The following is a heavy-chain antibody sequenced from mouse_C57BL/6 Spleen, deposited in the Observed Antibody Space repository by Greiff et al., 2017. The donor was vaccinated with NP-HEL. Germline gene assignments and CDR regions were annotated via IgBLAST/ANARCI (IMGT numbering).Heavy chain of an antibody. Sequence: QLQQSGPELVKPGASVKISCKASGYAFSSSWMNWVKQRPGKGLEWIGRIYPGDGDTNYNGKFKGKATLTADKSSSTAYMQLSSLTSEDSAVYFCAREGTTVVATYYAMDYWGQGTSVTVSS. D-gene: IGHD1-1*01. J-gene: IGHJ4*01. CDR1: GYAFSSSW. CDR2: IYPGDGDT. V-gene: IGHV1-82*01. CDR3: AREGTTVVATYYAMDY.